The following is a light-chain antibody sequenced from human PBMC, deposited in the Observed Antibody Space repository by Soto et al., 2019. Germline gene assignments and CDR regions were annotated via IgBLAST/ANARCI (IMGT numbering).Light chain of an antibody. J-gene: IGLJ1*01. CDR2: DDN. CDR3: GACDDRLSAYV. CDR1: GSHVVNHY. Sequence: QSVLTQPPSVSAAPGQKVTISCAGSGSHVVNHYVSWYQQLPGTAPKLLIYDDNKRHSGITDRCSGCKTATSATLGITGLLTGDEADDYCGACDDRLSAYVFGPGTKLTVL. V-gene: IGLV1-51*01.